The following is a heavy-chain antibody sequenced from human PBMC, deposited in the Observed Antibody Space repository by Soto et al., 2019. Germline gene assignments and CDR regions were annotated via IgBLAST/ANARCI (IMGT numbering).Heavy chain of an antibody. CDR2: IYYSGST. CDR1: GDSISSYY. J-gene: IGHJ3*02. CDR3: ARHFGPWRSFDI. D-gene: IGHD3-16*01. V-gene: IGHV4-59*08. Sequence: PSETLSLTCTVSGDSISSYYWSWIRQPPGKGLEWIGYIYYSGSTNYNPSLKSRVTMSVDMSKNHFSLKLNSVTAADTAVYYCARHFGPWRSFDIWGQGTMVTVSS.